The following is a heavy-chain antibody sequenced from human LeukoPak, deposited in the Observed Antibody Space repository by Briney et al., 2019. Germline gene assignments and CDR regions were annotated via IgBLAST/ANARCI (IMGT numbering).Heavy chain of an antibody. J-gene: IGHJ3*01. CDR3: ARDPAYSTGWTKNAFDF. CDR2: TYYRSKWYH. V-gene: IGHV6-1*01. CDR1: GDSVSSNSAT. Sequence: SQTLSLTSAISGDSVSSNSATWNWIRQSPSRGLEWLGRTYYRSKWYHDYAVSVKSRISINPDTSKNQFSLQLNSVTPEDTAVYYCARDPAYSTGWTKNAFDFWGQGTTVTVSS. D-gene: IGHD6-19*01.